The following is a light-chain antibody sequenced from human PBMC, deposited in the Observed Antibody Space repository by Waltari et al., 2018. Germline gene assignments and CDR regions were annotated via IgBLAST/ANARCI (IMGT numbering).Light chain of an antibody. CDR3: QVWGSSSYHYV. Sequence: SYLLTQPPSVSVAPGKTARITCGGNNIEPKSVHRYQQKPGQAPALVISYDTDRPSGIPERFSGSNSGNTATLTISRVEAGDEADYYCQVWGSSSYHYVFGTGTKVTVL. V-gene: IGLV3-21*04. J-gene: IGLJ1*01. CDR1: NIEPKS. CDR2: YDT.